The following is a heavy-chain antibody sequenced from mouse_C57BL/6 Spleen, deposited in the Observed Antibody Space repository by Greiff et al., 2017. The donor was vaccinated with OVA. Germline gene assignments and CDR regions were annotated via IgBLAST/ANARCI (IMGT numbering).Heavy chain of an antibody. V-gene: IGHV1-50*01. Sequence: QVQLQQSGAELVKPGASVKLSCKASGYTFTSYWMQWVKQRPGQGLEWIGEIDPSDSYTNYNQKFKGKATLTVDTSSRTAYMQLSSLTSEDSAVYYCGGSSDHFAYWGQGTLVTVSA. CDR1: GYTFTSYW. CDR3: GGSSDHFAY. CDR2: IDPSDSYT. D-gene: IGHD3-2*02. J-gene: IGHJ3*01.